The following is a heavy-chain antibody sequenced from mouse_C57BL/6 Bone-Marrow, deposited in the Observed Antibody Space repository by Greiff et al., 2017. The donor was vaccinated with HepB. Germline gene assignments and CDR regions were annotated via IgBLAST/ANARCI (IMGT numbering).Heavy chain of an antibody. CDR2: IDPETGGT. D-gene: IGHD1-1*01. V-gene: IGHV1-15*01. Sequence: VQLQQSGAELVRPGASVTLSCKASGYTFTDYEMHWVKQTPVHGLEWIGAIDPETGGTAYNQKFKGKAILTADKSSSTAYMELRSLTSEDSAVYYCTRSYYYGSSLYFDYWGQGTTLTVSS. CDR1: GYTFTDYE. CDR3: TRSYYYGSSLYFDY. J-gene: IGHJ2*01.